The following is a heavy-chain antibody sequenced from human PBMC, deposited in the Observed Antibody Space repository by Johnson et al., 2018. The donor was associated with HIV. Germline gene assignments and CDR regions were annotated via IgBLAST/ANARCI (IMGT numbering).Heavy chain of an antibody. V-gene: IGHV3-11*01. D-gene: IGHD2-8*02. CDR1: GFIFSKYN. J-gene: IGHJ3*02. CDR2: ITSSGSSV. CDR3: ARRGGMCWSAFDS. Sequence: QMQLVESGGGLVKPGGSLRLSCEVSGFIFSKYNMAWIRQAPGKGLECLSYITSSGSSVYYTDSVKGRLTISRDNAKNSLYLQMNSLGAEDTAWCYCARRGGMCWSAFDSWCQGTRVTVSS.